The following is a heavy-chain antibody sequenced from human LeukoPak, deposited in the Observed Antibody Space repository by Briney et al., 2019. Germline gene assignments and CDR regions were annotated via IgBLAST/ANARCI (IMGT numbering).Heavy chain of an antibody. J-gene: IGHJ5*02. V-gene: IGHV3-30*04. CDR2: VLYDGSDQ. CDR1: GFTFSSYT. Sequence: GGSLRLSCAASGFTFSSYTMHWVRQAPGKGLEWVAFVLYDGSDQYYADSVKGRFTISRDNSKNTVYLQMNSLTAEDTAVYYCARDVQSGSRDLWGQGPLVSVSS. CDR3: ARDVQSGSRDL. D-gene: IGHD3-3*01.